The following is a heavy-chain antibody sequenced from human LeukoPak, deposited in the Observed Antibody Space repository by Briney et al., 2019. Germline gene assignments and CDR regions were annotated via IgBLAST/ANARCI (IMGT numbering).Heavy chain of an antibody. CDR2: FDPEDGET. Sequence: ASVKVSCKVSGYTLTELSMHWVRQAPGKGLEWMGGFDPEDGETIYAQKFQGRVTMTEDTSTDTAYMELSNLRSEDTAVYYCATLGYYDYIWGSYRKGVPYTSIDYWGQGTLVTVSS. CDR3: ATLGYYDYIWGSYRKGVPYTSIDY. J-gene: IGHJ4*02. V-gene: IGHV1-24*01. D-gene: IGHD3-16*02. CDR1: GYTLTELS.